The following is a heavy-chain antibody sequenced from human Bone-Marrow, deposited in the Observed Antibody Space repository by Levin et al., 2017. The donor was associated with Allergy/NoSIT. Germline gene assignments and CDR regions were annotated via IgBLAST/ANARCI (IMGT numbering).Heavy chain of an antibody. D-gene: IGHD1-14*01. CDR2: IYYSGST. Sequence: SETLSLTCTVSGGSISNYYWSWIRQPPGKGLEWIGYIYYSGSTNYNPSLKSRVTISVDTSKNQFSLNLNSVTAADTAVYYCSWQLFNQGNYYYYGMDVWGQGTTVTVSS. V-gene: IGHV4-59*08. CDR3: SWQLFNQGNYYYYGMDV. J-gene: IGHJ6*02. CDR1: GGSISNYY.